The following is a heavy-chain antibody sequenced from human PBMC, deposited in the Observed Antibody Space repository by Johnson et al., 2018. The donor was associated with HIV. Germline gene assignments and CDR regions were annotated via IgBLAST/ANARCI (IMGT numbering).Heavy chain of an antibody. CDR2: INWNGGST. J-gene: IGHJ3*02. Sequence: VQLVESGGGVVQPGRSLRLSCAASGFMFSSFAMHWVRQAPGKGLEWVSGINWNGGSTGYADSVKGRFTISRDNAKNSLYLQMNSLRAEDTALYYCARANSYGDYRAKAFDIWGQGTMVTVSS. CDR1: GFMFSSFA. CDR3: ARANSYGDYRAKAFDI. V-gene: IGHV3-20*04. D-gene: IGHD4-17*01.